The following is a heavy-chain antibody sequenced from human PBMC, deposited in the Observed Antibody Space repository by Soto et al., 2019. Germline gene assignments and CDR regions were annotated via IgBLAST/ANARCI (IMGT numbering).Heavy chain of an antibody. D-gene: IGHD5-12*01. J-gene: IGHJ4*02. Sequence: ASVKVSCKASGYNFNTFDIYWVRQATGHGLEWMGWMNPNSGNTGYAQELRGRVTITADESTSTAYLDLSSLRSEDTAVYYCARPVEMATISRSYLFYWGQGTLVTVSS. CDR3: ARPVEMATISRSYLFY. CDR1: GYNFNTFD. V-gene: IGHV1-8*03. CDR2: MNPNSGNT.